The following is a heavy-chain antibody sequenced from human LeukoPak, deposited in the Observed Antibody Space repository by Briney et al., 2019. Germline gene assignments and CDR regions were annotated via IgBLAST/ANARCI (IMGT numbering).Heavy chain of an antibody. CDR1: GGSISTYY. D-gene: IGHD1-26*01. J-gene: IGHJ3*02. V-gene: IGHV4-4*07. CDR2: IYSSGST. Sequence: SETLSLTCTVSGGSISTYYWSWIRQPAGKDLEWIGHIYSSGSTNYNPSLESRVTMSIDTSKKQISLKLTSVTAPDMAVYYCARERGNLRGDAFDIWGQGTMVTVSS. CDR3: ARERGNLRGDAFDI.